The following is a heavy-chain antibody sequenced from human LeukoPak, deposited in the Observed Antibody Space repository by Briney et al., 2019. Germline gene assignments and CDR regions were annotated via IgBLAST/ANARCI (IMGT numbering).Heavy chain of an antibody. Sequence: SQTLSLTCAISGYSVSSNSAAWNWIRQSPSIGLEWLGRTYYRSKWYSDYAVSVKSRITINPDTSKNQFSLQLNSVTPEDTAVYYCARVRHSLFDYWGQGALVTVSS. J-gene: IGHJ4*02. CDR2: TYYRSKWYS. D-gene: IGHD1-26*01. CDR3: ARVRHSLFDY. V-gene: IGHV6-1*01. CDR1: GYSVSSNSAA.